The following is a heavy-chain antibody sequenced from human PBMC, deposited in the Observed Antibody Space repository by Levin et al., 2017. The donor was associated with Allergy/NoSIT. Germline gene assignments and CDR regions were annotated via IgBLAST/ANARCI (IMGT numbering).Heavy chain of an antibody. CDR1: GGSITSTNW. D-gene: IGHD3-10*01. CDR2: ICHSGST. CDR3: AGGPRGEYGSGSYYRGYYFDY. J-gene: IGHJ4*02. Sequence: PSETLSLTCAVSGGSITSTNWWSWVRQPPGKGLECVGEICHSGSTNYNPSLKSRVTISVDKSKNQFSMKLSSVTAADTAVYYCAGGPRGEYGSGSYYRGYYFDYWGQGILVTVSS. V-gene: IGHV4-4*02.